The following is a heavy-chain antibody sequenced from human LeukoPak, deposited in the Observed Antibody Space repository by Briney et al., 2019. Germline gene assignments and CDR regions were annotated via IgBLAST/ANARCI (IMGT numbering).Heavy chain of an antibody. J-gene: IGHJ4*02. CDR1: GYTFSGYF. CDR2: INAGSGDT. CDR3: ARDLSSTPNWELDH. V-gene: IGHV1-2*06. D-gene: IGHD1-1*01. Sequence: ASVKVSCKASGYTFSGYFVHWVRQAPGQGLEWMGRINAGSGDTEFAQKFQGRVTMTRDTFVSTAYMEVSGLTSDDTAMYYCARDLSSTPNWELDHWGQGTLVNVSS.